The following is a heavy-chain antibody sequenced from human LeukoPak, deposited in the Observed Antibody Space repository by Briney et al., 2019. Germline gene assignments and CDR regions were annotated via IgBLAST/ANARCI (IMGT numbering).Heavy chain of an antibody. J-gene: IGHJ4*02. D-gene: IGHD4-17*01. CDR3: ARLNGDYAFDY. V-gene: IGHV4-4*07. CDR2: IYTSGST. Sequence: PSETLSLTCTVSGGSFSSYYWSWIRQPAGKGLEWIGRIYTSGSTNPNPSLKSRVTMSVDTSKSQFSLKLISVTAADTAVYYCARLNGDYAFDYWGQGTLVTVSS. CDR1: GGSFSSYY.